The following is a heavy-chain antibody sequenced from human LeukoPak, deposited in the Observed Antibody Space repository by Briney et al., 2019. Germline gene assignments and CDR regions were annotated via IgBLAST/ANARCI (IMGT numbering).Heavy chain of an antibody. CDR2: IYPGDSDT. CDR1: GYSFTSYW. V-gene: IGHV5-51*01. CDR3: ARKSLAARPRPYYFDY. D-gene: IGHD6-6*01. Sequence: GESLKISCKGSGYSFTSYWIGWVRQMPGKGLEWMGIIYPGDSDTRYSPSFQGQVTISADKSISTAYLQWSSLKASDTAMYYCARKSLAARPRPYYFDYWGQGTLVTVSS. J-gene: IGHJ4*02.